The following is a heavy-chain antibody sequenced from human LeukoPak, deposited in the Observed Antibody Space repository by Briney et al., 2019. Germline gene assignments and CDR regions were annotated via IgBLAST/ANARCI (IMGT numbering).Heavy chain of an antibody. V-gene: IGHV1-18*01. CDR1: GYTFTSYG. D-gene: IGHD6-13*01. CDR2: ISAYNGNT. CDR3: ARDPRGSSWSEYNWFDP. J-gene: IGHJ5*02. Sequence: ASVKVSCKASGYTFTSYGISRVRQAPGQGLEWMGWISAYNGNTNYAQKLQGRVTMTTDTSTSTAYMELRSLRSDDTAVYYCARDPRGSSWSEYNWFDPWGQGTLVTVSS.